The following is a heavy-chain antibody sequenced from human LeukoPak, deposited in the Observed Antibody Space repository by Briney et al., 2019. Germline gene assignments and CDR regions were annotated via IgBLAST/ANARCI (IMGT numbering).Heavy chain of an antibody. CDR1: GGSISSGSYY. CDR3: ARRGDSYAVFDY. CDR2: IYTSGST. Sequence: SSETLSLTCTVSGGSISSGSYYWSWIRQPAGKGLEWIGRIYTSGSTNYNPSLKSRVTISVDTSKNQFSLKLSSVTAADTAVYYCARRGDSYAVFDYWGQGTLVTVSS. D-gene: IGHD5-18*01. V-gene: IGHV4-61*02. J-gene: IGHJ4*02.